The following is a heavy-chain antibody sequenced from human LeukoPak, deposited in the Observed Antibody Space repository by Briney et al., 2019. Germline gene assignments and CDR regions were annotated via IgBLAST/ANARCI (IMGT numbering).Heavy chain of an antibody. CDR2: IGLAGDT. CDR1: GFTLSSYD. V-gene: IGHV3-13*04. J-gene: IGHJ3*02. D-gene: IGHD3-16*02. CDR3: ARDSQYRVFDI. Sequence: GGSLRLSCAASGFTLSSYDMHWVRQVTGKGLEWVSGIGLAGDTYYLGSVKGRFTISRENAKNSLYLQMNSLRAGDAAVYYCARDSQYRVFDIWGQGTMVTVSS.